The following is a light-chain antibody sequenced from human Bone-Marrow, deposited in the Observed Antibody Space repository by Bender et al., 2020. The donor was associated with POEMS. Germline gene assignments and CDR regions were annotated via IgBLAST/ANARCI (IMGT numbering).Light chain of an antibody. J-gene: IGLJ2*01. CDR2: EDN. CDR1: QLGDQY. CDR3: QASDASSVV. V-gene: IGLV3-1*01. Sequence: SYGLTQPPSVSVSPGHTANITSSADQLGDQYASWYQLKPGQSPVLVIYEDNKRPSGIPERFSGSNSGNVATLTISGKQAMEEDDKYCQASDASSVVVGGGTKLTVL.